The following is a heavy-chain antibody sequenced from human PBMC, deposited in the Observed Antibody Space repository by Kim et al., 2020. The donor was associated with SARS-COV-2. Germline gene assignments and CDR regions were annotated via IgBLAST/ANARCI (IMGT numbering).Heavy chain of an antibody. CDR3: AKGVVVIALNWFDL. V-gene: IGHV3-30*18. J-gene: IGHJ5*02. CDR1: GFTFRSYA. Sequence: GGSLRLSCEASGFTFRSYAMHWVRQTPAKGLEWVAVISSDGSNSYYAESVKGRFSISRDNSENTLYLQMNSLRPEDSALYYCAKGVVVIALNWFDLWGQGTLVTVSS. D-gene: IGHD2-21*01. CDR2: ISSDGSNS.